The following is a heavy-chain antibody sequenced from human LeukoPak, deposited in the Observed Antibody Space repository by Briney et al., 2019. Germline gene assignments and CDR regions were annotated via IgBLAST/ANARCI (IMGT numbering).Heavy chain of an antibody. D-gene: IGHD1-26*01. CDR3: APDGGTYFYY. V-gene: IGHV1-24*01. Sequence: ASVKVSFKVSGFTLTQLAIHWVRQAPGKGLEWMGGFDPEDGETIYAQKFQGRVTMTEDTSSDTAFMELSSLTSEDTAVYYCAPDGGTYFYYWGQGTLVTVSS. CDR1: GFTLTQLA. CDR2: FDPEDGET. J-gene: IGHJ4*02.